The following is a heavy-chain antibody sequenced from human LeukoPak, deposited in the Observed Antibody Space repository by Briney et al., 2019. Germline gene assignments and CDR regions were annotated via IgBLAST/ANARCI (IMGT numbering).Heavy chain of an antibody. CDR2: INPNSGGT. CDR3: AREGYCSGGSCISPSFQH. J-gene: IGHJ1*01. CDR1: GGTFSTYA. Sequence: ASVKVSCKASGGTFSTYAINWLRQAPGHGLEWMGWINPNSGGTNYAQKFQGRVTMTRDTSISTAYMEVSRLRSDDTAVYYCAREGYCSGGSCISPSFQHWGQGTLVTVSS. V-gene: IGHV1-2*02. D-gene: IGHD2-15*01.